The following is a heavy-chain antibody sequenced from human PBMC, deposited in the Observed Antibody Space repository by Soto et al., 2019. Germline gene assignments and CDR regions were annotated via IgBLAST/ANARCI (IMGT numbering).Heavy chain of an antibody. CDR1: GSTFTAYG. CDR3: ARDAPPEDY. J-gene: IGHJ4*02. CDR2: ISAYNGNT. Sequence: ASVKVSCKASGSTFTAYGTTGVRQAPGQGLEWMGWISAYNGNTNYAQKLQGRVTMTTDTSTSTAYMELRSLRSDDTAVYYCARDAPPEDYWGQGTLVTVSS. V-gene: IGHV1-18*01.